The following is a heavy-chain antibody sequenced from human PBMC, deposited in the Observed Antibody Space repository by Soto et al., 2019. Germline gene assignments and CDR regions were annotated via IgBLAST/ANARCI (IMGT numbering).Heavy chain of an antibody. CDR1: GGTFSSYA. D-gene: IGHD4-17*01. CDR3: ARPDYAEQKLYYYYGMDV. Sequence: ASVKVSCKASGGTFSSYAISWVRQAPGQGLEWMGGIIPIFGTANYAQKFQGRVTITADESTSTAYMELSSLRSEDTAVYYCARPDYAEQKLYYYYGMDVWGQGSTVTVSS. J-gene: IGHJ6*02. V-gene: IGHV1-69*13. CDR2: IIPIFGTA.